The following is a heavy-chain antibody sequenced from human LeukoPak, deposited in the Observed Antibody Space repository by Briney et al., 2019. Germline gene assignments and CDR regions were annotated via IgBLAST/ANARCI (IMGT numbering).Heavy chain of an antibody. Sequence: PGGSLRLSCAASGFTFSSYVMSWVRQAPGKGLEWVSSISGSGGSTYYAYSVKGRFTISRAISNNTLHLQLNSPRAEDTAVYYCAKSSFCSGGSCYRFDYWGQGTLVTVSS. D-gene: IGHD2-15*01. CDR2: ISGSGGST. V-gene: IGHV3-23*01. CDR1: GFTFSSYV. CDR3: AKSSFCSGGSCYRFDY. J-gene: IGHJ4*02.